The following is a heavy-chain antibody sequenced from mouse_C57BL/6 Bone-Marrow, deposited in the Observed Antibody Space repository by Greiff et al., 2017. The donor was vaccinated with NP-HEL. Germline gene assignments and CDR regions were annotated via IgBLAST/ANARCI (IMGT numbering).Heavy chain of an antibody. CDR2: INPGSGGT. CDR1: GYAFTNYL. J-gene: IGHJ1*03. V-gene: IGHV1-54*01. Sequence: QVQLQQSGAELVRPGTSVKVSCKASGYAFTNYLIEWVKQRPGQGLEWIGVINPGSGGTNYNEKFKGKATLTADKSSSTAYMQLSSLTSEDSAVYFCARWVYYSKYFDVWGTGTTVTVSS. CDR3: ARWVYYSKYFDV. D-gene: IGHD2-5*01.